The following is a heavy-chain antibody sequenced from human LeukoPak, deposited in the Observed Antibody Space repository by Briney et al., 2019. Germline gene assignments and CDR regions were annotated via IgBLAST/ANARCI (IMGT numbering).Heavy chain of an antibody. CDR3: AREKSPFAFDI. CDR2: ISTYNDNT. J-gene: IGHJ3*02. CDR1: GYTFTNYV. Sequence: ASAKVSCKASGYTFTNYVNSWVRQAPGQGLEWMGWISTYNDNTNYAQSLQGRVTMTTDTSTRTAYMELRSLTSDDTAVYYCAREKSPFAFDIWGQGTMVTVSS. V-gene: IGHV1-18*01.